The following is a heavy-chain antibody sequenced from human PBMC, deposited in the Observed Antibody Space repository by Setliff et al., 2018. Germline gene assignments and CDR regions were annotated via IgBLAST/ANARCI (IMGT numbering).Heavy chain of an antibody. Sequence: SETLSLTCTVSGDSISRSTYYWGWIRQSPGKGLDWIGTVDHSGNTFYNPSLKSRVAISVDTSKNQFSLKLTSVSAADTAVYYCARRDSTGFYGYSFDFWGQGTLVTVSS. CDR3: ARRDSTGFYGYSFDF. V-gene: IGHV4-39*01. CDR2: VDHSGNT. CDR1: GDSISRSTYY. D-gene: IGHD3-22*01. J-gene: IGHJ4*02.